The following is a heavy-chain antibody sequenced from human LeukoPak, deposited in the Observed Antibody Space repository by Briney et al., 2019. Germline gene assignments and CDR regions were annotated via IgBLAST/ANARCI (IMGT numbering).Heavy chain of an antibody. V-gene: IGHV3-23*01. Sequence: GGSLRLSCAASGFTFRSFAMSWVRQAPGKGLEWVSAISGTVGRTYYADSVKGRFTLSRDNSKNTLYLQMNSLRAEDTAVYYCAKEEPVTMVRGVRWRYFDLWGRGTLVPVSS. CDR3: AKEEPVTMVRGVRWRYFDL. CDR1: GFTFRSFA. J-gene: IGHJ2*01. CDR2: ISGTVGRT. D-gene: IGHD3-10*01.